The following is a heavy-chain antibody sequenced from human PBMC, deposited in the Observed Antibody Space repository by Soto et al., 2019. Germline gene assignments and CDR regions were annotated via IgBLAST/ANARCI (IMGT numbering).Heavy chain of an antibody. CDR3: ARGLRGAMDV. V-gene: IGHV1-69*04. CDR1: GTIFSSYA. Sequence: QVQLVQSGAEVKKPGSSVRVSCRASGTIFSSYAISWVRQVPGQGLEWMGRINPILGETNSAQKFQGRVTLNADKSTNTASMQPNSLRLEDTAVYYCARGLRGAMDVWGEATTGTVSS. J-gene: IGHJ6*04. CDR2: INPILGET.